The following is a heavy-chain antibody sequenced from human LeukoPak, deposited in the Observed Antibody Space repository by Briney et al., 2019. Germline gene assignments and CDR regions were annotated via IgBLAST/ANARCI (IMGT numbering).Heavy chain of an antibody. D-gene: IGHD3-22*01. J-gene: IGHJ4*02. Sequence: SVKVSCKASGGTFSSYAISWVRQAPGQGLEWMGGIIPIFGTADYAQKFQGRVTITADESTSTAYMELSSLRSEDTAVYYCARGPYYYDSSGYYGPPHFDYRGQGTLVTVSS. CDR2: IIPIFGTA. CDR3: ARGPYYYDSSGYYGPPHFDY. CDR1: GGTFSSYA. V-gene: IGHV1-69*01.